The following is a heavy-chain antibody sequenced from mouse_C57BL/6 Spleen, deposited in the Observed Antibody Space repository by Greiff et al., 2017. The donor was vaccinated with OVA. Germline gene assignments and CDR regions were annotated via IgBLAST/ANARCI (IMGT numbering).Heavy chain of an antibody. D-gene: IGHD2-5*01. V-gene: IGHV5-17*01. Sequence: EVKLVESGGGLVKPGGSLKLSCAASGFTFSDYGMHWVRQAPEKGLEWVAYISSGSSTIYSADTVKGRFTISRDNAMNTLFLQMTRLMSEDTAMYYCARRKVYSNYLDYWGQGTTLTVSS. J-gene: IGHJ2*01. CDR1: GFTFSDYG. CDR3: ARRKVYSNYLDY. CDR2: ISSGSSTI.